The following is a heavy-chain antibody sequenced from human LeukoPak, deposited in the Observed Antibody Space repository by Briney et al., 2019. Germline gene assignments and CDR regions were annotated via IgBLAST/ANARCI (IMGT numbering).Heavy chain of an antibody. Sequence: PGGSLRLSCVASGLSVSSNYMSWVRQAPGKGLEWVSVIYSGGSTYYTDSVKGRFTISRDNSKNTLYLQMNSLRAEDTAVYYCARGFTGGYDGAFDIWGQGTMVTVSS. CDR3: ARGFTGGYDGAFDI. CDR1: GLSVSSNY. D-gene: IGHD5-12*01. J-gene: IGHJ3*02. CDR2: IYSGGST. V-gene: IGHV3-66*01.